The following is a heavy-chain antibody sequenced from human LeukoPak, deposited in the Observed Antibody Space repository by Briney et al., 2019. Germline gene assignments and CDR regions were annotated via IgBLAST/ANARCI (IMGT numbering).Heavy chain of an antibody. CDR2: IYYSVNT. Sequence: PSETLSLTCTVSGGSISSSSYYWGWIRQPPGKGLEWIGSIYYSVNTYYNPSLKSRVTISVDTSKNQFSLKLSSVTAADTAVYYCARRLLRLGELSTQNNDYWGQGTLVTVSS. J-gene: IGHJ4*02. V-gene: IGHV4-39*01. D-gene: IGHD3-16*02. CDR3: ARRLLRLGELSTQNNDY. CDR1: GGSISSSSYY.